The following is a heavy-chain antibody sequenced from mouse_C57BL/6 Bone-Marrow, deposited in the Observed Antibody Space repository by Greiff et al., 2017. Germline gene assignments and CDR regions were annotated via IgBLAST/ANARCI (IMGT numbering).Heavy chain of an antibody. D-gene: IGHD1-1*01. J-gene: IGHJ2*01. Sequence: EVKVVESGGGLVKPGGSLKLSCAASGFTFSSYTMSWVRQTPEKRLEWVATISGGGGNTYYPDSVKGRFTISRDNAKNTLYLQMSSLRSEDTALYYCARQGDTTVVESFYFDYWGQGTTLTVSS. V-gene: IGHV5-9*01. CDR2: ISGGGGNT. CDR1: GFTFSSYT. CDR3: ARQGDTTVVESFYFDY.